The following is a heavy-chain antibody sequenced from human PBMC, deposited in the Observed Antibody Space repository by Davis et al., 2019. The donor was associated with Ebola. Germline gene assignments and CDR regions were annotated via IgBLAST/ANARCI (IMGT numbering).Heavy chain of an antibody. CDR1: GYTFTTYG. V-gene: IGHV1-46*01. Sequence: ASVKVSCKASGYTFTTYGVSWVRQAPGQGLEWMGIINPSGGSTSYAQKFQGRVTMTRDTSTSTVYMELSSLRSEDTAVYYCARDPPGDHYFDYWGQGTLVTVSS. CDR3: ARDPPGDHYFDY. J-gene: IGHJ4*02. D-gene: IGHD1-26*01. CDR2: INPSGGST.